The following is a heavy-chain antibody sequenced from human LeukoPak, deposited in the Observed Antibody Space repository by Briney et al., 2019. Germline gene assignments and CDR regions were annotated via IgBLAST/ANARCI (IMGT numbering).Heavy chain of an antibody. J-gene: IGHJ4*02. Sequence: ASVKVSCKASGYTFTSYYMHWVRQAPGQGLEWMGIINPSGGSTSYAQKFQGRVTMTRDTSTSTVYMELSSLRSEDTAVYYCARDQRYYYGSGSYLPRGLDYWGQGTLVTVS. CDR2: INPSGGST. D-gene: IGHD3-10*01. V-gene: IGHV1-46*01. CDR3: ARDQRYYYGSGSYLPRGLDY. CDR1: GYTFTSYY.